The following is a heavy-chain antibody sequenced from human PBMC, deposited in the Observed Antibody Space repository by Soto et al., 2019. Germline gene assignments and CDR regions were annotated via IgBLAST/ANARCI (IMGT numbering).Heavy chain of an antibody. V-gene: IGHV3-23*01. CDR1: GFTFSSYA. D-gene: IGHD3-10*01. J-gene: IGHJ4*02. CDR3: ARGRFGSGSYYAHFDF. CDR2: IGGSGGSI. Sequence: GGSLRLSCAASGFTFSSYAMSWVRQAPGKGLEWVSSIGGSGGSIYYADSVKGRFTISRDNSKNTLFLQMNSLRAEDTAVYFCARGRFGSGSYYAHFDFWGQGTLVTVSS.